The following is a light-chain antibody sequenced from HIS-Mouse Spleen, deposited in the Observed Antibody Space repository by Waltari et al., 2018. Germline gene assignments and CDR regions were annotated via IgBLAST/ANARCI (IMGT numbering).Light chain of an antibody. V-gene: IGLV2-14*03. J-gene: IGLJ2*01. CDR2: DVS. Sequence: QSALTQPASVSGSPGQSITLSCTGTSSDVGGYHYVSWYQHHPGKAPKLMIYDVSNRPSGVSNRFSGSKSGNTASLTISGLQAEDEADYYCSSYTSSSFNVVFGGGTKLTVL. CDR3: SSYTSSSFNVV. CDR1: SSDVGGYHY.